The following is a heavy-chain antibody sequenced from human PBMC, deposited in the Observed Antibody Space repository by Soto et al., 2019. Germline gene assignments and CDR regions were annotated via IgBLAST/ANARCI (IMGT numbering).Heavy chain of an antibody. CDR1: GYTFTYYA. Sequence: ASVKVSCKASGYTFTYYAVHWVRQAPGQRLEWMGWINAGNGNTKYSQRFQGRVTITRDTSASTAYMELSSLRSEDTAVYYCARHSSGPANFDYWGQGTLVTVYS. CDR3: ARHSSGPANFDY. CDR2: INAGNGNT. J-gene: IGHJ4*02. V-gene: IGHV1-3*01.